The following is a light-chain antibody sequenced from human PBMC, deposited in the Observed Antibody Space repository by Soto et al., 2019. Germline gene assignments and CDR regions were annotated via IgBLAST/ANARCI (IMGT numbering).Light chain of an antibody. CDR3: KQYNNWPPIT. Sequence: EIVMTQSPATLSVSPGERVTLHCRASQSVTSNLAWYQHKPGQSPRLLIYRASARATGVPDRFSGSGSGTEFTLTISSLQSEDFAVYYGKQYNNWPPITFGQGTRLEIK. CDR1: QSVTSN. V-gene: IGKV3-15*01. J-gene: IGKJ5*01. CDR2: RAS.